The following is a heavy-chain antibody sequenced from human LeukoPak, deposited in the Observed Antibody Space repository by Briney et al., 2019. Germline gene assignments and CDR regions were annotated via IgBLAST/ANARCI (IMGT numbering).Heavy chain of an antibody. V-gene: IGHV3-33*08. CDR3: VRGARYTPEW. Sequence: GGSLRLSCAASGFTFSSYAMSWVRQAPGKGLEWVAVIWYDGSNKYYADSVKGRFTISRDNAKSTLYLQMNSLRAEDTAVYYCVRGARYTPEWWGQGTLVTVSS. D-gene: IGHD3-3*01. CDR2: IWYDGSNK. J-gene: IGHJ4*02. CDR1: GFTFSSYA.